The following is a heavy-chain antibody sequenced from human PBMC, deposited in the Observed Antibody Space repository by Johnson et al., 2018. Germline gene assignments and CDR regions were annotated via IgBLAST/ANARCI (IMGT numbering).Heavy chain of an antibody. CDR2: IYYSGST. J-gene: IGHJ1*01. CDR3: ARGNRDFQH. D-gene: IGHD2/OR15-2a*01. V-gene: IGHV4-59*01. CDR1: GGSISSYY. Sequence: QVQLQESGPGLVKPSETLSLTCTVSGGSISSYYWSWIRQPPGKGLEWIGYIYYSGSTNYNPSLKSRVTISVDTSKNQFSLKLSSVTAADTAVYYRARGNRDFQHWGQGTLVTVSS.